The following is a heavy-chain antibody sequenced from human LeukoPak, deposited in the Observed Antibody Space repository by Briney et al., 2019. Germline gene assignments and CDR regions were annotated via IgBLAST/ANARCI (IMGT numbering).Heavy chain of an antibody. Sequence: GGSLRLSCAASGFTFSSYWMSWVRQAPGKGLEWVANTKQDGSEKYYVDSVKGRFTISRDNAKNSLYLQMNSLRAEDTAVYYCARLSDDSSGYYASDFDYWGQGTLVTVSS. J-gene: IGHJ4*02. CDR2: TKQDGSEK. D-gene: IGHD3-22*01. CDR1: GFTFSSYW. V-gene: IGHV3-7*01. CDR3: ARLSDDSSGYYASDFDY.